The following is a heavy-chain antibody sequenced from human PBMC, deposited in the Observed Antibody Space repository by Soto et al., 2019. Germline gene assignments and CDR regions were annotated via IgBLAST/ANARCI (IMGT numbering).Heavy chain of an antibody. CDR1: RYTFTSYD. J-gene: IGHJ6*03. D-gene: IGHD2-2*01. CDR2: MNPNSGNT. Sequence: ASVKFSCKASRYTFTSYDINWVRQATGQGLEWMGWMNPNSGNTGYAQKFQGRVTMTRNTSISTAYMELSSLRSEDTAVYYCARGLVDYCSSTSCYRRRDYYSYLDVWGKGTTVTVSS. V-gene: IGHV1-8*01. CDR3: ARGLVDYCSSTSCYRRRDYYSYLDV.